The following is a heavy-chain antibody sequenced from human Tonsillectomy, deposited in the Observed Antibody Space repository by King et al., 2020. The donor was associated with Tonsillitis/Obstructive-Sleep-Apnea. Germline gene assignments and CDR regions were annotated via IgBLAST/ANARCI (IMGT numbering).Heavy chain of an antibody. Sequence: VQLQESGPGLVKPSQTLSLTCTVSGGSISSGGYYWTWIRQHPGKGLEWIGYIYYSGSTYYNPSLKSRVTISVDTSKSQFSLSLSSVTAADTAVYYCAREVTTGAFEYWGQGTLVTVSS. J-gene: IGHJ4*02. CDR3: AREVTTGAFEY. CDR1: GGSISSGGYY. V-gene: IGHV4-31*03. CDR2: IYYSGST. D-gene: IGHD4-17*01.